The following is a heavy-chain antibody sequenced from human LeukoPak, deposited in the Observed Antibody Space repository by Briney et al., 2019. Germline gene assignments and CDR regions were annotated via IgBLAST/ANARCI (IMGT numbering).Heavy chain of an antibody. Sequence: SQTLSLTCAISGDSVSGISVAWNWIRQSPSRGLEWLGRTYYRSKWYYEYAVSVKSRINISPDTSKNQFSLQLTSVTPEDTAVYYCSLARSEYHYGMDVWGQGTTVTVSS. CDR2: TYYRSKWYY. CDR1: GDSVSGISVA. CDR3: SLARSEYHYGMDV. J-gene: IGHJ6*02. V-gene: IGHV6-1*01.